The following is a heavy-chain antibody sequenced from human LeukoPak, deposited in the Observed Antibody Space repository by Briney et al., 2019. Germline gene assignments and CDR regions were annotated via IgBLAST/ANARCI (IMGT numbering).Heavy chain of an antibody. V-gene: IGHV3-74*01. D-gene: IGHD2-15*01. J-gene: IGHJ3*01. CDR2: MNSDGTSI. CDR3: ARSQSGVFDV. Sequence: GGSLRLSCVVSGFTFTNYWTQWVRQVPGKGLVWVARMNSDGTSIIHADSVKGRFTISRDNAENTLYLQMNSLRPEDTALYYCARSQSGVFDVWGQGTTVIVSS. CDR1: GFTFTNYW.